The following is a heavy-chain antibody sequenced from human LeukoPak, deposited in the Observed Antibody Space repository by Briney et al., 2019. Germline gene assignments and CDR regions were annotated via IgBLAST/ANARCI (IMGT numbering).Heavy chain of an antibody. CDR3: ARGDCSGGSCYLFDY. V-gene: IGHV4-39*01. D-gene: IGHD2-15*01. Sequence: KPSETLSLTYTVSGGSISSSSYYWGWIRQPPGKGLEWIGSIYYSGSTYYNPSLKSRVTISVDTSKNQFSLKLSSVTAADTAVYYCARGDCSGGSCYLFDYWGQGALVTVSS. CDR1: GGSISSSSYY. CDR2: IYYSGST. J-gene: IGHJ4*02.